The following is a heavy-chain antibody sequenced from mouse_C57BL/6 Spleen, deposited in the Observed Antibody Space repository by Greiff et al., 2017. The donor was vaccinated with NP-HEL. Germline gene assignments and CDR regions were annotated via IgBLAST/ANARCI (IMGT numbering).Heavy chain of an antibody. V-gene: IGHV10-1*01. D-gene: IGHD1-1*01. CDR1: GFSFNTYA. J-gene: IGHJ1*03. CDR2: IRSKSNNYAT. Sequence: EVQLVESGGGLVQPKGSLKLSCAASGFSFNTYAMNWVRQAPGKGLEWVARIRSKSNNYATYYADSVKDRFTISRDDSESMLYLQMNNLKTEDTAMYYCVRHEGYYGSSHWYFDVWGTGTTVTVSS. CDR3: VRHEGYYGSSHWYFDV.